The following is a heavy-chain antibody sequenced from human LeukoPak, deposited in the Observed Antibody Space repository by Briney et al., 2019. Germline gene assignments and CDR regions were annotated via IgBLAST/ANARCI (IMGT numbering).Heavy chain of an antibody. D-gene: IGHD2-2*02. CDR1: GYTFTSYG. CDR3: ARGGGYCSSTSCYTGIIRGWFDP. Sequence: ASVKVSFKASGYTFTSYGISWVRQAPGQGLEWMGWISGYNGNTNYAQKLQGRVTMTTDTSTSTAYMELRSLRSDDTAVYYCARGGGYCSSTSCYTGIIRGWFDPWGQGTLVTVSS. V-gene: IGHV1-18*01. CDR2: ISGYNGNT. J-gene: IGHJ5*02.